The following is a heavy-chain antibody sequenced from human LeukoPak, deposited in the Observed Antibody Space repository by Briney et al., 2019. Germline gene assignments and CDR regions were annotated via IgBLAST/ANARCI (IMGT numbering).Heavy chain of an antibody. J-gene: IGHJ3*02. Sequence: GGSLRLSCAASGFTFSSYGMHWVRQAPGKGLEWVAVIWYDGSNKYYAGSVKGRFTISRDNSKNTLYLQMNSLRAEDTAVYYCARGRWYNWNDGGGAFDIWGQGIMVTVSS. D-gene: IGHD1-20*01. CDR3: ARGRWYNWNDGGGAFDI. V-gene: IGHV3-33*01. CDR1: GFTFSSYG. CDR2: IWYDGSNK.